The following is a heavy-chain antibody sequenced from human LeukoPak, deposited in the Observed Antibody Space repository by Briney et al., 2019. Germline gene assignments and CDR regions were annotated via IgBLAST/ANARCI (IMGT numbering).Heavy chain of an antibody. CDR2: ISYDGSNK. J-gene: IGHJ4*02. Sequence: GRSLRLSCAASGFTFSSYAMHWVRQAPGKGLEWVAVISYDGSNKYYADSVKGRFTISRDNSKNTLYLQMNSLRAEDTAVYYCARDGLPGRAKQYYFDYGAKETLVTVSS. V-gene: IGHV3-30*04. D-gene: IGHD3/OR15-3a*01. CDR3: ARDGLPGRAKQYYFDY. CDR1: GFTFSSYA.